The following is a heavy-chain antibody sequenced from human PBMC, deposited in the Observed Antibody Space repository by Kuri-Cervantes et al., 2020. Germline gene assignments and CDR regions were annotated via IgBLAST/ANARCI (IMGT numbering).Heavy chain of an antibody. CDR1: GFTFSPYG. D-gene: IGHD3-22*01. CDR2: VWSDGSSN. CDR3: AKEDYYDSSGYYRPRVGADY. Sequence: GGSLRLSCAASGFTFSPYGMHWVRQPPGKGLEWVAVVWSDGSSNYYEDSVKGRFTISRDNSKNTLYLQMNSLRAEDTAVYYCAKEDYYDSSGYYRPRVGADYWGQGTLVTVSS. J-gene: IGHJ4*02. V-gene: IGHV3-30*02.